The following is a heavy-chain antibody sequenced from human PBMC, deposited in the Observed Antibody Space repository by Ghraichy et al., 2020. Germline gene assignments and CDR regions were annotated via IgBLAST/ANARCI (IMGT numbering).Heavy chain of an antibody. V-gene: IGHV2-5*01. D-gene: IGHD5-12*01. CDR3: VHLARSYNGQDYLPYYFDF. Sequence: SCPTLVKPTQTLTLTCTFSGFSLRTSGAGVGWIRQPPGKAPEWLALIYWNDDKRSSPSLRSRLTITKDTSRNRVVLTMTNMDPVDTATYYCVHLARSYNGQDYLPYYFDFWGLGTLVTVSS. J-gene: IGHJ4*02. CDR1: GFSLRTSGAG. CDR2: IYWNDDK.